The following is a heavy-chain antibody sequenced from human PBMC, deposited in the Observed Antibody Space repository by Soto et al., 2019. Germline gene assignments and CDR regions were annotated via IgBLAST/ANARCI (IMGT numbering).Heavy chain of an antibody. CDR1: GGSVSSGSYY. J-gene: IGHJ4*02. Sequence: QVQLQESGPGLVKPSETLSLTCTVSGGSVSSGSYYWSWIRQPPGKGLEWIGYIYYSGSTNYNTSLKTRVTISVDTSKNQFALKLSSVTAADTAVYYCARGSYYGDYWGQGNLVTVSS. V-gene: IGHV4-61*01. CDR2: IYYSGST. CDR3: ARGSYYGDY. D-gene: IGHD1-26*01.